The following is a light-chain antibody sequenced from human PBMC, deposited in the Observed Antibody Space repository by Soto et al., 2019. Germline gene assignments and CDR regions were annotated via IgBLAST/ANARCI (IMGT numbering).Light chain of an antibody. CDR3: PHYNNWPPFT. Sequence: EIVMTQSPATLSVSPGERATLSCRASQSVSSNLAWYQQKPCQAPRLLIYGASTRATGIPARFSGSGSWTAFTLTISSLQSEDFAVYYCPHYNNWPPFTFGPGTKVDIK. V-gene: IGKV3-15*01. CDR2: GAS. CDR1: QSVSSN. J-gene: IGKJ3*01.